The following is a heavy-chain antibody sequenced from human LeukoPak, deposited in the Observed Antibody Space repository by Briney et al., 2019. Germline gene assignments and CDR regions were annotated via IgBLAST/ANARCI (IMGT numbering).Heavy chain of an antibody. CDR1: GGSISSYY. Sequence: SETLSLTCTVSGGSISSYYWSWIRQPPGKGLEWIEYIYYSGSTNYNPSLKSRVTISVDTTKSQFSLNLSSVTAADTAVYYCATSRVIFFDNWGQGALVTVSS. CDR3: ATSRVIFFDN. CDR2: IYYSGST. J-gene: IGHJ4*02. V-gene: IGHV4-59*01.